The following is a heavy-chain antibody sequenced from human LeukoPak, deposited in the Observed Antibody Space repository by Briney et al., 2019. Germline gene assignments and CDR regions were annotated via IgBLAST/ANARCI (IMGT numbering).Heavy chain of an antibody. Sequence: GESLRLSCVVSGFTLTNYALHWVRQAPGKGLEWVAVISYAGTNKYYADSVKGRFTISRDVSKNTVYLHMDSLRDEDTAVYFCARGGYYYDTTGSPGDYWGQGTLVTVSS. CDR2: ISYAGTNK. D-gene: IGHD3-22*01. V-gene: IGHV3-30-3*01. J-gene: IGHJ4*02. CDR3: ARGGYYYDTTGSPGDY. CDR1: GFTLTNYA.